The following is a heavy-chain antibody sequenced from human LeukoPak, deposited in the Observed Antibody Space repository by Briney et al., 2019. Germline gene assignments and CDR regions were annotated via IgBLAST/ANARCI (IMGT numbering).Heavy chain of an antibody. V-gene: IGHV4-59*12. Sequence: SETLSLTCTVSGGSISSYYWSWIRQPPGKGLEWIGYIYYSGSTYYNPSLKSRVTISVDRSKNQFSLKLSSVTAADTAVYYCARVFFSGSYYPNWFDPWGQGTLVTVSS. CDR1: GGSISSYY. J-gene: IGHJ5*02. CDR2: IYYSGST. D-gene: IGHD3-10*01. CDR3: ARVFFSGSYYPNWFDP.